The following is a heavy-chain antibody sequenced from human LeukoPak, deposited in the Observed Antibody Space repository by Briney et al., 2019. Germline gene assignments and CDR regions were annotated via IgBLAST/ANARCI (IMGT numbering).Heavy chain of an antibody. J-gene: IGHJ4*02. CDR1: GFTFSSYS. Sequence: PGGSLRLSCAASGFTFSSYSMNWVRQAPGKGLEWVSSISSSSSYIYYADSAKGRFTISRDNAKNSLYLQMNSLRAEDTAVYYCARGGYYYDSSGFTPTDYWGQGTLVTVSS. CDR3: ARGGYYYDSSGFTPTDY. D-gene: IGHD3-22*01. CDR2: ISSSSSYI. V-gene: IGHV3-21*01.